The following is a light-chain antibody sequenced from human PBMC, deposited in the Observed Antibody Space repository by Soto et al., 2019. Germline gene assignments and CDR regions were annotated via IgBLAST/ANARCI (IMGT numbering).Light chain of an antibody. Sequence: DIQMTQSPSTLSASVGDRVTITCRASQNINNWLASYQQKPGKAPKLLIYRASSLENGVPSRFSGRGSGTDFIFTITSLQPDDFATYYCQQYSSDSTFGQGTKVEIK. CDR2: RAS. CDR1: QNINNW. V-gene: IGKV1-5*03. J-gene: IGKJ1*01. CDR3: QQYSSDST.